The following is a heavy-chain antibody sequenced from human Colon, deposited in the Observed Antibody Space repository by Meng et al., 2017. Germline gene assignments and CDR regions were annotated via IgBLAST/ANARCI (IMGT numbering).Heavy chain of an antibody. V-gene: IGHV4-31*03. CDR3: ARYFYDSRGVTWFDP. CDR1: GGSISSGDYY. CDR2: FYFSGNT. Sequence: GQLQESGPGLVKPSQTLSLTCTVSGGSISSGDYYWSWSRQHPGKGLEWIGYFYFSGNTYYNPSLKSRVSISVDTSKNRFSLNLSSVTAAVTAVYYCARYFYDSRGVTWFDPWGQGTLVTVFS. D-gene: IGHD3-22*01. J-gene: IGHJ5*02.